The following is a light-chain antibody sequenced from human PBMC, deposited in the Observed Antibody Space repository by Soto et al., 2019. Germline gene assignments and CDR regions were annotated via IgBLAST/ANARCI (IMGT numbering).Light chain of an antibody. CDR1: QSINNW. V-gene: IGKV1-5*01. CDR2: DVS. Sequence: DIPMTQSPSTLSASIGDKVTITCRASQSINNWLAWYQQKPGRAPKLLIYDVSSLESGVPSRFSGSGSGREFTLTISSLHPDDFATYYCQQYRTYSVTFGGGTKVEIE. J-gene: IGKJ4*01. CDR3: QQYRTYSVT.